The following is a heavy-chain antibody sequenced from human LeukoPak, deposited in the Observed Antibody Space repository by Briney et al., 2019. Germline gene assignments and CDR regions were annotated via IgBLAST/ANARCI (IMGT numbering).Heavy chain of an antibody. D-gene: IGHD3-22*01. J-gene: IGHJ4*02. CDR2: ISYDGSNK. Sequence: GGSLRLSCAASGFTFSSYGMHWVRQAPGKGLEWVAVISYDGSNKYYADSVKGRFTISRDNSKNTLYLQMNSLRAEDTAVYYCAKVNFYDSGGFFRGGFDNWGQGTLVTVSS. CDR3: AKVNFYDSGGFFRGGFDN. V-gene: IGHV3-30*18. CDR1: GFTFSSYG.